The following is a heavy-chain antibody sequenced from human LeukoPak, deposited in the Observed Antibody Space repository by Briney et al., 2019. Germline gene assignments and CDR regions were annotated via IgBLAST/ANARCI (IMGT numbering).Heavy chain of an antibody. Sequence: SETLSLTCTVSGGSISSYYWSWIRQPPGKGLEWIGYIYTSGSTNYNPSLKSRVTISVDTSKNQFSLKLSSVTAADTAVYYCARHWPLKTAGQKMLLYRSWFDPWGQGTLVTVSS. V-gene: IGHV4-4*09. J-gene: IGHJ5*02. D-gene: IGHD1-26*01. CDR1: GGSISSYY. CDR3: ARHWPLKTAGQKMLLYRSWFDP. CDR2: IYTSGST.